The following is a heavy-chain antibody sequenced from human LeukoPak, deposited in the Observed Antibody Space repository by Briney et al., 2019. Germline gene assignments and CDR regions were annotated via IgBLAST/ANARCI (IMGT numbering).Heavy chain of an antibody. CDR2: INPNSRGT. V-gene: IGHV1-2*02. D-gene: IGHD3-3*01. CDR1: GYTFTGDY. Sequence: ASVKVSCKASGYTFTGDYIHWVRRAPGQGLEYMGWINPNSRGTNYVQKFQGRVTLTRDTSISTAYMELTRLRSDDTAVYYCVRGGFWSGYPASYYMDVWGTGTTVTVSS. J-gene: IGHJ6*03. CDR3: VRGGFWSGYPASYYMDV.